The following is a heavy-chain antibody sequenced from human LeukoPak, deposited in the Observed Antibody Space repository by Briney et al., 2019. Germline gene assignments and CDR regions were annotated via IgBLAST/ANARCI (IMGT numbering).Heavy chain of an antibody. J-gene: IGHJ4*02. Sequence: GGSLRLSCAASGFIFSSYAMSWVRQAAGKGLEWVSAISGSGGSTYYADSVKGRFTISRDNSKNTLYLQMNSLRAEDTAVYYCAKASLVGYYYDSSGPLDYWGQGTLVTVSS. CDR1: GFIFSSYA. V-gene: IGHV3-23*01. D-gene: IGHD3-22*01. CDR3: AKASLVGYYYDSSGPLDY. CDR2: ISGSGGST.